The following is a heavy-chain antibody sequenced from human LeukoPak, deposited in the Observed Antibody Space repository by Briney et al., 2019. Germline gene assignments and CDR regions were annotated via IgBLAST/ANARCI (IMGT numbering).Heavy chain of an antibody. Sequence: SQTLSLTCTVSGGSISSYYWSWIRQPPGKGLEWIGYIYYSGSTNYNPSLKSRVTISVDTSKNQFSLKLSSVTAADTAVYYCARRIAAAGTGWFDPWGQGTLVTVSS. CDR2: IYYSGST. CDR1: GGSISSYY. J-gene: IGHJ5*02. D-gene: IGHD6-13*01. V-gene: IGHV4-59*08. CDR3: ARRIAAAGTGWFDP.